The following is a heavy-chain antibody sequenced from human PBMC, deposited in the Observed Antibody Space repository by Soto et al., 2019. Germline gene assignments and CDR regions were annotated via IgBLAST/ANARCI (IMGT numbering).Heavy chain of an antibody. D-gene: IGHD3-16*02. Sequence: PGGSLRLSCAASGFTFSSYWMHWVRQAPGKGLVWVSRINSDGSSTSYADSVKGRFTISRDNAKNTLYLQMNSLRAEDTAVYYCARDLEDYIWGSYCYLDYWGQGTLVTVSS. CDR1: GFTFSSYW. J-gene: IGHJ4*02. CDR2: INSDGSST. V-gene: IGHV3-74*01. CDR3: ARDLEDYIWGSYCYLDY.